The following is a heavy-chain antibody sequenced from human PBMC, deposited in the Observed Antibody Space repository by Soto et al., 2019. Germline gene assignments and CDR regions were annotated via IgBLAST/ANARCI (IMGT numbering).Heavy chain of an antibody. CDR2: IWYDGSNK. V-gene: IGHV3-33*01. J-gene: IGHJ4*02. CDR3: ARDRRDYGDYVWVYYFDY. D-gene: IGHD4-17*01. CDR1: GFTFSSYG. Sequence: GGSLRLSCAASGFTFSSYGMHWVRQAPGKGLEWVAVIWYDGSNKYYADSVKGRFTISRDNSKNTLYLQMNSLRAEDTAVYYCARDRRDYGDYVWVYYFDYWGQGTLVTVSS.